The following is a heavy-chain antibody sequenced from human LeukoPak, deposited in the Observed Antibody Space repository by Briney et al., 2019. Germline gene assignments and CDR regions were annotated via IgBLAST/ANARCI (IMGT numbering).Heavy chain of an antibody. Sequence: ASVKVSCKASGYTFTSYGISWVRQAPGQGLEWVGWISANNGDTDYAQKFQARVTMTTDTSTSTAYMELRSLRSDDTAVYYCARESHVTREDSWGQGPLVTVSS. D-gene: IGHD1-26*01. J-gene: IGHJ4*02. V-gene: IGHV1-18*01. CDR3: ARESHVTREDS. CDR1: GYTFTSYG. CDR2: ISANNGDT.